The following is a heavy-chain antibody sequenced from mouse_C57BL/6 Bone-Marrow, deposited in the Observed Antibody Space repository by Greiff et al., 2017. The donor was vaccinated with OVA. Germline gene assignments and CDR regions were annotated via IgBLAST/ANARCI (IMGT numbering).Heavy chain of an antibody. J-gene: IGHJ1*03. CDR1: GYTFTSYW. CDR3: ARLSDWGFPYWYFDV. D-gene: IGHD4-1*01. CDR2: IHPNSGST. V-gene: IGHV1-64*01. Sequence: VQLQQSGAELVKPGASVKLSCKASGYTFTSYWMHWVKQRPGQGLEWIGMIHPNSGSTNYNEKFKSKATLTVDKSSSTAYMQLSSLTSEDSAVYYCARLSDWGFPYWYFDVWGTGTTVTVSS.